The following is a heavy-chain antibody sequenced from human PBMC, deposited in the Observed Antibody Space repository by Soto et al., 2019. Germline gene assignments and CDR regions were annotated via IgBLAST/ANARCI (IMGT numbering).Heavy chain of an antibody. V-gene: IGHV3-21*01. J-gene: IGHJ3*02. CDR1: GITFSSYS. CDR2: ISSTGTYI. Sequence: EVQLVESGGGLVKPGGSLRLSCAASGITFSSYSMNWVRQAPGKGLEWVSSISSTGTYIDYPDSVKGRFTISRDNAKNSLFLQMDSLRAEDAALYYCARETNPYSSSSHAFDIWGQGTMVTVSS. CDR3: ARETNPYSSSSHAFDI. D-gene: IGHD6-6*01.